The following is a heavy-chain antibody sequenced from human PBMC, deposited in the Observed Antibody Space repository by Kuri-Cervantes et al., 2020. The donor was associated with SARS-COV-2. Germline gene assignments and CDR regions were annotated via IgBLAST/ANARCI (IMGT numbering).Heavy chain of an antibody. J-gene: IGHJ4*02. CDR2: IHNSGSP. V-gene: IGHV4-31*02. CDR1: RVSVTSGGYY. CDR3: ARGGSGGYFAPYHFDY. Sequence: SETLSLTCAVSRVSVTSGGYYWSWIRQHPVRGLEWLGSIHNSGSPNYNPSLKSRVTISVHTSDNRVSLKLTSVTAADTAVYYCARGGSGGYFAPYHFDYWGQGTLVTVSS. D-gene: IGHD2-21*02.